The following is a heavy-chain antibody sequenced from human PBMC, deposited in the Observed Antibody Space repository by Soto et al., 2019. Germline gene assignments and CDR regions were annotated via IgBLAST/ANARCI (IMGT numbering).Heavy chain of an antibody. CDR2: ISTDGSFT. V-gene: IGHV3-74*01. D-gene: IGHD3-22*01. J-gene: IGHJ3*02. Sequence: EVQLVESGGGLVQPGGSLRLSCAASGFVFSSHWIHWVRQAPGQGPVGVSRISTDGSFTSYADFVKGRFTISINNAKNTTSLQMSSLGAADTAVYYCSGPRSMSSSGCDIWGQGTMFTVSS. CDR1: GFVFSSHW. CDR3: SGPRSMSSSGCDI.